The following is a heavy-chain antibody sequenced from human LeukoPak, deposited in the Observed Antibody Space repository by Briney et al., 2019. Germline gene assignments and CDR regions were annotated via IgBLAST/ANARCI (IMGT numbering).Heavy chain of an antibody. D-gene: IGHD2-15*01. CDR2: IRSKAYGGTT. Sequence: GGSLRLSCTASGFTFGDYAMSWFRQAPGKGLEWVGFIRSKAYGGTTEYAASVKGRFTISRDDSKSIAYLQMSSLKTEDTAVYYCTRDAISDRGIFDDYWGQGTLVTVSS. J-gene: IGHJ4*02. V-gene: IGHV3-49*03. CDR1: GFTFGDYA. CDR3: TRDAISDRGIFDDY.